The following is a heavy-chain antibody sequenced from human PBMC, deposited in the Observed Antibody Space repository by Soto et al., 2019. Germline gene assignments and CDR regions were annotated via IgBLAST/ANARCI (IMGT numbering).Heavy chain of an antibody. CDR2: ISAYNSNT. Sequence: GASVKVSCKASGYTFTSYGISWVRQAPGQGLEWMGWISAYNSNTNYAQKHKGRVTMTTDTSTSTAYMELRSLRSDDTAVYYCASSLPPSGSYYVDAFDIWGQGTMVTVSS. CDR3: ASSLPPSGSYYVDAFDI. V-gene: IGHV1-18*01. J-gene: IGHJ3*02. CDR1: GYTFTSYG. D-gene: IGHD1-26*01.